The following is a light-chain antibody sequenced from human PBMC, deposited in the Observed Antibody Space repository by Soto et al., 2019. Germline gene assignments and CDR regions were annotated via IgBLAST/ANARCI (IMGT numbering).Light chain of an antibody. CDR2: AAS. CDR3: QQSYSSPRT. J-gene: IGKJ1*01. Sequence: DIQMTQSPSSLSASVGDRVTITCRASQSISSYLNWYQQKPGKAPNLLIYAASSLQSGVPSRFSGSQSGADFTLTISSLQPDDFATYYCQQSYSSPRTFGQGTKVEIK. V-gene: IGKV1-39*01. CDR1: QSISSY.